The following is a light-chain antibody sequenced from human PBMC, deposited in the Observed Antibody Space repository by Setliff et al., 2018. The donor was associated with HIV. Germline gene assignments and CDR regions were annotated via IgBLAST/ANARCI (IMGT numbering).Light chain of an antibody. Sequence: QSVLTQPASVSGSPGQSITISCTGSATDVGNYESVSWYQHHPGEVPNLIIYDVNKRPSGISNRFSGSKTGNSASLTISGLHTEDEADYYCCSYVFGDTWIFGGGTK. V-gene: IGLV2-23*02. CDR3: CSYVFGDTWI. J-gene: IGLJ2*01. CDR1: ATDVGNYES. CDR2: DVN.